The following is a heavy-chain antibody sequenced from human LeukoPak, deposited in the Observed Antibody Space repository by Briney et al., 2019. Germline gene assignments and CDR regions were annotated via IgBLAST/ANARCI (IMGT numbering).Heavy chain of an antibody. CDR3: ARDFILDYFDS. CDR2: ISYSGST. J-gene: IGHJ4*02. V-gene: IGHV4-39*07. D-gene: IGHD3-16*02. Sequence: SETLSLTCIVSGGSISSTSYSWGWIRQPPGKELEWLGSISYSGSTYYNPSLKSRVTISVDTSKNHFSLKLSSVTAADTAVYYCARDFILDYFDSWGQGTLVTVSS. CDR1: GGSISSTSYS.